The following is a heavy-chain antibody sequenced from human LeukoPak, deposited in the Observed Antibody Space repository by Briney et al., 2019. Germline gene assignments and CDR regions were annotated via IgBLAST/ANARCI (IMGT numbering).Heavy chain of an antibody. J-gene: IGHJ4*02. CDR2: FDPEDGET. CDR3: ATFPIVVLPTARDPYYFDY. D-gene: IGHD2-2*01. CDR1: GYTLTDLS. Sequence: ASVKVSCKVSGYTLTDLSMHWVRQAPGKGLEWMGGFDPEDGETIYAQKFQGRVTMTDDTSTDTAYVELSSLRSEDTAVYYCATFPIVVLPTARDPYYFDYWGQGTLVTVSS. V-gene: IGHV1-24*01.